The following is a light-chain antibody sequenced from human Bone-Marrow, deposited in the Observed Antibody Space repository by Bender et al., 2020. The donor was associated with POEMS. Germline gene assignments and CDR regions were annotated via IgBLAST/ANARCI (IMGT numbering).Light chain of an antibody. Sequence: QSVLTQPPSASGTPGQRVTISCSGSSSNIGSNYVYWYQQLPGTAPKLLIHRNNQRPSGVPDRFSGSKSGTSASLAITGLQSDDEAIYFCVAWDASLNGWVFGGGTKLTVL. V-gene: IGLV1-47*01. CDR1: SSNIGSNY. CDR3: VAWDASLNGWV. J-gene: IGLJ3*02. CDR2: RNN.